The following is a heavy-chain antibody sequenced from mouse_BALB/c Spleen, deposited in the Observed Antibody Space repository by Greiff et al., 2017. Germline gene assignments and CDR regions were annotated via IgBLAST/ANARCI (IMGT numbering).Heavy chain of an antibody. CDR1: GYTFTSYT. J-gene: IGHJ3*01. V-gene: IGHV1-4*01. Sequence: LVESGAELARPGASVKMSCKASGYTFTSYTMHWVKQRPGQGLEWIGYINPSSGYTNYNQKFKDKATLTADKSSSTAYMQLSSLTSEDSAVYYCARDDYDESPWFAYWGQGTLVTVSA. CDR3: ARDDYDESPWFAY. CDR2: INPSSGYT. D-gene: IGHD2-4*01.